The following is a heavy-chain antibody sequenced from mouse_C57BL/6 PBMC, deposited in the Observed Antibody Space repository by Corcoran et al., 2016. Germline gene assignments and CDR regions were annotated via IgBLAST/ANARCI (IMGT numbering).Heavy chain of an antibody. V-gene: IGHV1-26*01. J-gene: IGHJ2*01. CDR3: ARCGTVVATDYFDY. CDR1: GYTFTDYY. Sequence: EVQLQQSGPELVKPGASVKISCKASGYTFTDYYMNWVKQSHGKSLEWIGDINPNNGGTSYNQKFKGKATLTVDKSSSTAYMELRSLTSEDSAVYFCARCGTVVATDYFDYWGQGTTLTVSS. D-gene: IGHD1-1*01. CDR2: INPNNGGT.